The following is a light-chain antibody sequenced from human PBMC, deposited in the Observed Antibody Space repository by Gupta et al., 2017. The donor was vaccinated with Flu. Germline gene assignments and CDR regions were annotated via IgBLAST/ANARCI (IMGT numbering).Light chain of an antibody. CDR1: SSNIGSYT. Sequence: QSVLTQPPSVSGTPGQRVIISCSGSSSNIGSYTVDWYQQLPGAAPKLLIYDNGQRTSGVPDRISGSVSGTSASLAISGLQSEDESDYYCAAWEDSLGGHYVFGTGTKVTVL. CDR3: AAWEDSLGGHYV. CDR2: DNG. J-gene: IGLJ1*01. V-gene: IGLV1-44*01.